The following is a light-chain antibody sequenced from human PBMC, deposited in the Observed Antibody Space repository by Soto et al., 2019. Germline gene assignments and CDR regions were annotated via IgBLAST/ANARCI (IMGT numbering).Light chain of an antibody. J-gene: IGKJ2*01. V-gene: IGKV3-20*01. CDR3: QQYGSSTYT. Sequence: EIALTQSPGTLSLSPGERATLSCRASQSVSSNYLAWYQQKPGQPPRLLIYGASRRASGIPDRFSGSGSGTDFTLTISRLEPEDFAVYYCQQYGSSTYTFGQGTKVDIK. CDR1: QSVSSNY. CDR2: GAS.